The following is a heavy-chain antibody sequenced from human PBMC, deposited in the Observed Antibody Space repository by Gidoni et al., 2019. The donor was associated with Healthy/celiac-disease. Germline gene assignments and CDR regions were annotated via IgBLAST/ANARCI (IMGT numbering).Heavy chain of an antibody. D-gene: IGHD6-19*01. CDR2: ISSSSSYI. J-gene: IGHJ4*02. V-gene: IGHV3-21*01. CDR3: ARNRYSSGSLDY. Sequence: EVQLVASGGGLVKPGGSLRLSCAASGFTFSSYSMNWVRQAPGKGLEWVSSISSSSSYIYYADSVKGRFTISRDNAKNSLYLQMNSLRAEDTAVYYCARNRYSSGSLDYWGQGTLVTVSS. CDR1: GFTFSSYS.